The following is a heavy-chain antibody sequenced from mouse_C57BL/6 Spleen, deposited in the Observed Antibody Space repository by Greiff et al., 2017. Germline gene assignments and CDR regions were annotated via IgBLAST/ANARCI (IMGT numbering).Heavy chain of an antibody. CDR3: AREGLRAWFAY. J-gene: IGHJ3*01. CDR1: GYTFTSYW. D-gene: IGHD2-4*01. Sequence: QVQLKQPGAELVRPGSSVKLSCKASGYTFTSYWMHWVKQRPIQGLEWIGNIDPSDSETHYNQKFKDKATMTVDKSSSTAYKQLSNLTSEDSAVYYCAREGLRAWFAYWGQGTLVTVSA. CDR2: IDPSDSET. V-gene: IGHV1-52*01.